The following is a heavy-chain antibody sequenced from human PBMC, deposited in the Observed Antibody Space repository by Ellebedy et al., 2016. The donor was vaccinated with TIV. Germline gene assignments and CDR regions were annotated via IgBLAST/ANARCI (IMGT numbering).Heavy chain of an antibody. CDR1: GGSISSSSYY. CDR2: IYYSGST. J-gene: IGHJ5*02. Sequence: SETLSLXXTVSGGSISSSSYYWGWIRQPPGKGLEWIGSIYYSGSTYYNPSLKSRVTISVDTSKNQFSLKLSSVTAADTAVYYCARDQNYDILTRNWFDPWGQGTLVTVSS. D-gene: IGHD3-9*01. V-gene: IGHV4-39*07. CDR3: ARDQNYDILTRNWFDP.